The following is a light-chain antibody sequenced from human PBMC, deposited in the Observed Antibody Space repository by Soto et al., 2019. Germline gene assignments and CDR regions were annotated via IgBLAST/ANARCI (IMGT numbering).Light chain of an antibody. CDR3: QQYNSFSQWT. J-gene: IGKJ1*01. CDR1: QSVRTW. V-gene: IGKV1-5*03. Sequence: DIQLTQSPSTLSASVGDRVTIACRASQSVRTWLAWYQQKPGKAPKLLIYKASTLESGVPSRFSGSGSETEFTLTISSLQPDDFEIYYCQQYNSFSQWTFGQGTKVEIK. CDR2: KAS.